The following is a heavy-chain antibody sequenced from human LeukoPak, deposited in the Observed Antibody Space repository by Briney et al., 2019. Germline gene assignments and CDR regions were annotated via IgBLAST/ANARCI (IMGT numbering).Heavy chain of an antibody. D-gene: IGHD5/OR15-5a*01. J-gene: IGHJ4*02. CDR2: ISNSGLPT. Sequence: GGSLRLSCAASGFTLSDNYMTWIRQTPGKGLEWIASISNSGLPTYYAASLEVRVFVSRDNSKNSLYLEMSSLRAEDTAVYYCARVSARAMLTFWFDYWGQGTLVTVSS. CDR3: ARVSARAMLTFWFDY. V-gene: IGHV3-11*01. CDR1: GFTLSDNY.